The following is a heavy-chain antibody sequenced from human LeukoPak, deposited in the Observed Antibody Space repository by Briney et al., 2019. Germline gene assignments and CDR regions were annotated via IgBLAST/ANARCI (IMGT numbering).Heavy chain of an antibody. J-gene: IGHJ4*02. CDR2: ISSSGSST. CDR3: AKDQDAPGYYDFWSGYLFDY. Sequence: GGSLRLSCAASGFTFSSYAMSWVRQAPGKGLEWVSGISSSGSSTYYADSVKGRFTISRDNSKNTLYLQMNSLRAEDTAVYYCAKDQDAPGYYDFWSGYLFDYWGQGTLVTVSS. D-gene: IGHD3-3*01. V-gene: IGHV3-23*01. CDR1: GFTFSSYA.